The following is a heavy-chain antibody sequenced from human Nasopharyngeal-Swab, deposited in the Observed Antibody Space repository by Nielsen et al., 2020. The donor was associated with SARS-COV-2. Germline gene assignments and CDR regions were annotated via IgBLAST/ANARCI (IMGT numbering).Heavy chain of an antibody. CDR2: IGDKAHNYAT. V-gene: IGHV3-73*01. J-gene: IGHJ4*02. CDR3: TTDFYFDY. CDR1: GFIFSESA. Sequence: GESLKISCAASGFIFSESAMHLVRQASGKGLEWVGRIGDKAHNYATTYGASMKGRFTISRDDSSNTAFLQMDSLKTEDTALYYCTTDFYFDYWGQGALVTVSS.